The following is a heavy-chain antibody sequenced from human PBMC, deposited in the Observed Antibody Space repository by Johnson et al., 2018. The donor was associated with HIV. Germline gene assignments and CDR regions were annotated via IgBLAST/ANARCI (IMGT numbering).Heavy chain of an antibody. CDR2: ISYDGNNK. J-gene: IGHJ3*02. V-gene: IGHV3-30*04. D-gene: IGHD6-19*01. CDR3: AARIAVADDDAFDI. Sequence: QMLLVESGGGVVQPGRSLRLSCAASGFTFSSYAMHWVRQTPGKGLEWVAVISYDGNNKYYADSVKGRFTISRDNSKNTLYLQMNSLRAEDTAVYYCAARIAVADDDAFDIWGQGTMVTVSS. CDR1: GFTFSSYA.